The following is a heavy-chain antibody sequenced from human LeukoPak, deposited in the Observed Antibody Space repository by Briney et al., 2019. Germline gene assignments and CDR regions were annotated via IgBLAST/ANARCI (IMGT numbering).Heavy chain of an antibody. CDR3: ATGLAVIPNYFNY. Sequence: PGGSLRLSCAASGFTVSSTYLTWVRQAPGKGLEGVSVIYSGGGTFYADSVKGRFTVSRDNSRNTLYLQMNSLRAEDTALYYCATGLAVIPNYFNYWGQGTLVTVSS. CDR1: GFTVSSTY. J-gene: IGHJ4*02. D-gene: IGHD2-21*01. V-gene: IGHV3-66*01. CDR2: IYSGGGT.